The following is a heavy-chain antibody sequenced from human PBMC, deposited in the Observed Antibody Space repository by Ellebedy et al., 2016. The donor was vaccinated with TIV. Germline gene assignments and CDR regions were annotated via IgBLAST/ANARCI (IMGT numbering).Heavy chain of an antibody. Sequence: PGGSLRLSCKGSGYSFSTYWINWVRQMPGKGLEWMGRIDPSDSYTNYNPSFQGHVTISADKSISTAYLQWGSLKASDTAMYFCASYDHGPDNYIVDYWGQGTLVTVSS. J-gene: IGHJ4*02. D-gene: IGHD3-10*01. CDR3: ASYDHGPDNYIVDY. CDR1: GYSFSTYW. V-gene: IGHV5-10-1*01. CDR2: IDPSDSYT.